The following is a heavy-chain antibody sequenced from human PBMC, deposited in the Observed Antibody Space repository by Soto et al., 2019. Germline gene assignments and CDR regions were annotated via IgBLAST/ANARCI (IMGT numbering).Heavy chain of an antibody. CDR2: ISGGTDIT. CDR1: GITFSDYS. J-gene: IGHJ3*02. CDR3: ATVLSAAFDI. V-gene: IGHV3-23*01. Sequence: SGITFSDYSINWVRQAPGKGLEWVSGISGGTDITYYADSVKGRFTISRDNSKNTVYLQMNSLRAEDTALYYCATVLSAAFDIWGQGTMVTVSS.